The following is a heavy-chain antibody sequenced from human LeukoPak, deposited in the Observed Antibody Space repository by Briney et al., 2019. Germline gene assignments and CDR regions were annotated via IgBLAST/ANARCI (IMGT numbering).Heavy chain of an antibody. CDR2: ISGSGGST. Sequence: QPGGSLRLSCAASGFTFSSYAMSWVRQAPGKGLEWVSAISGSGGSTNYADSVKGRFTISRDNAKNTLYLQMNSLRAEDTAVYYCQGGIAAAGTIDYWGQGTLVTVSS. V-gene: IGHV3-23*01. CDR3: QGGIAAAGTIDY. D-gene: IGHD6-13*01. CDR1: GFTFSSYA. J-gene: IGHJ4*02.